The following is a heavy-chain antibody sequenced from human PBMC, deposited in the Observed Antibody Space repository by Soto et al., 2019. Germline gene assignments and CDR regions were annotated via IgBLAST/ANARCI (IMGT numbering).Heavy chain of an antibody. D-gene: IGHD2-21*02. J-gene: IGHJ5*02. CDR2: IDGGGGGA. CDR1: EFTFRNYA. V-gene: IGHV3-23*01. Sequence: ELQLLESGGGLVQPGGSLRLSCAASEFTFRNYAMTWVRQAPGKGLEWVSSIDGGGGGAYYSDSVKGRFTVSRDDSQKMLYLQMRSLRVDDTAVYYCAKDAVSANGEWDRFDPWGQGTLVTVSS. CDR3: AKDAVSANGEWDRFDP.